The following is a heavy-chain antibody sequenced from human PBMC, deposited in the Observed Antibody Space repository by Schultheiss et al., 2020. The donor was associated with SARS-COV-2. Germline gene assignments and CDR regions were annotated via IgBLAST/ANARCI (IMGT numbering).Heavy chain of an antibody. CDR1: GFTFSDYY. V-gene: IGHV3-11*04. Sequence: GGSLRLSCAASGFTFSDYYMSWIRQAPGKGLEWVSYISSSSSYIYYADSVKGRFTISRDNAKNSLYLQMNSLRAEDTAVYYCARRGQQLVLYAFDIWGQGTMVTVSS. CDR3: ARRGQQLVLYAFDI. CDR2: ISSSSSYI. D-gene: IGHD6-6*01. J-gene: IGHJ3*02.